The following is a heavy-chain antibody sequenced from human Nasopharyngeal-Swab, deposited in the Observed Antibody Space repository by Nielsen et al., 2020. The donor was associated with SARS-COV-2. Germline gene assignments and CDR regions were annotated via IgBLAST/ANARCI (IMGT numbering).Heavy chain of an antibody. Sequence: SLKISCAASGFTFDDYAMHWVRQAPGKGLEWVSGISWNSGSIGYADSVKGRFTISRDNAKNSLYLQMNSLRAEDTALYYCAKLTDYGDYYFDYWGQGTLVTVSS. CDR2: ISWNSGSI. CDR1: GFTFDDYA. V-gene: IGHV3-9*01. J-gene: IGHJ4*02. CDR3: AKLTDYGDYYFDY. D-gene: IGHD4-17*01.